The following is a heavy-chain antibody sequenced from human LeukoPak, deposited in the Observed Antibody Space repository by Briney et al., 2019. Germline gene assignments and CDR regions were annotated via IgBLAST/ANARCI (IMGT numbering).Heavy chain of an antibody. V-gene: IGHV1-18*01. CDR2: ISTDKGDT. CDR1: GYNFPKYG. J-gene: IGHJ2*01. Sequence: PGASVKVSCKASGYNFPKYGLTWVRQAPGQGLEWMGWISTDKGDTFYAQNYQGRVTLTIDISTTTAYMELRSLRSDDTAVYYCVRDCGTDCSIKGHYHFDLWGRGTLITVSS. CDR3: VRDCGTDCSIKGHYHFDL. D-gene: IGHD2-21*02.